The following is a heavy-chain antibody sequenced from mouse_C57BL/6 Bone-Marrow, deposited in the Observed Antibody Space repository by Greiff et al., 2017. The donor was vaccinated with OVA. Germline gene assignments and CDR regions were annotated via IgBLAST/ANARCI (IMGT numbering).Heavy chain of an antibody. Sequence: QVQLQQPGAELVKPGASVKMSCKASGYTFTSYWITWVKQRPGQGLEWIGDIYPGSGSTNYNEKFKSKATLTVDTSSSTAYMQLSSLTSEDSAVYYCAREGIYYYGSSYVGFAYWGQGTLVTGSA. CDR1: GYTFTSYW. CDR3: AREGIYYYGSSYVGFAY. CDR2: IYPGSGST. J-gene: IGHJ3*01. D-gene: IGHD1-1*01. V-gene: IGHV1-55*01.